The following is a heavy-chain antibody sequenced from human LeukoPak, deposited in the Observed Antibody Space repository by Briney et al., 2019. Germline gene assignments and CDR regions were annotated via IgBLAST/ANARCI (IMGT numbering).Heavy chain of an antibody. CDR1: GFTFSSYG. Sequence: GGSLRLSCAASGFTFSSYGMHWVRQAPGKGLEWVAVISYDGSSKYYADSVKGRFSVSRDNSKNTLYLQMNSLRAEDTAVYYCAKDGIAVAGPFDYWGQGTLVTVSS. J-gene: IGHJ4*02. D-gene: IGHD6-19*01. CDR3: AKDGIAVAGPFDY. V-gene: IGHV3-30*18. CDR2: ISYDGSSK.